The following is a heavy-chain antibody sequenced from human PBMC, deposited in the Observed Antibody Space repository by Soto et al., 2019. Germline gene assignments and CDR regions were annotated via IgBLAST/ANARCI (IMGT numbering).Heavy chain of an antibody. CDR3: AIVCVGAYWFDP. D-gene: IGHD2-21*01. V-gene: IGHV3-30-3*01. CDR1: GFTFSSYA. Sequence: GGSLRLSCAASGFTFSSYAMHWVCQAPGKGLEWVAVISYDGSNKYYADSVKGRFTISRDNAKNTLYLQMNSLRAEDTAVYYCAIVCVGAYWFDPWGQGTLVTVSS. CDR2: ISYDGSNK. J-gene: IGHJ5*02.